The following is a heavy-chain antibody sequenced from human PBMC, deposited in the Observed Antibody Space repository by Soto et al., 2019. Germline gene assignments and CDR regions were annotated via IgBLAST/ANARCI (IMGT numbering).Heavy chain of an antibody. Sequence: GASVKVSCKASGYTFTSYAMHWVRQAPGQRLEWMGWINAGNGNTKYSQKFQGRVTITRDTSASTAYMELSSLRSEDTAVYYCARGSPLRCSGGSCYGYYYYYYGMDVWGQGTTVTVSS. J-gene: IGHJ6*02. D-gene: IGHD2-15*01. CDR3: ARGSPLRCSGGSCYGYYYYYYGMDV. CDR2: INAGNGNT. CDR1: GYTFTSYA. V-gene: IGHV1-3*01.